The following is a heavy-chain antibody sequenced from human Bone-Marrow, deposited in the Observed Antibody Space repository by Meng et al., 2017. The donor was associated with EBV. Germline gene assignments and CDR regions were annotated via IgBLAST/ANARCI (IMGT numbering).Heavy chain of an antibody. J-gene: IGHJ4*02. Sequence: QEHLVESGXGGVQTGTCLTLSCAASGFVFHTYAMHWVRQAPGKGLEWVALISYDGGDQQYADSVKGRFTVSRDNSKNTLYLEMNSLRTEDTAVYYCARVRVRGVHYFGVWGQGALVTVSS. CDR2: ISYDGGDQ. D-gene: IGHD3-10*01. CDR3: ARVRVRGVHYFGV. V-gene: IGHV3-30*03. CDR1: GFVFHTYA.